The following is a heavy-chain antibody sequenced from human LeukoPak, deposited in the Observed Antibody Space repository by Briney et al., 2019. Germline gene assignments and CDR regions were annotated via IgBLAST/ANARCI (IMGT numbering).Heavy chain of an antibody. Sequence: GGSLRLSCAASGFTFSSYSMNWVRQAPGKGLEWVSSISSSSSYIYYADSVKGRFTISRDNAKNSLYLQMNSLRAEDTAVYYCARVGDSSGYYFDYWGQGTLVTVSS. J-gene: IGHJ4*02. CDR2: ISSSSSYI. V-gene: IGHV3-21*01. CDR1: GFTFSSYS. CDR3: ARVGDSSGYYFDY. D-gene: IGHD3-22*01.